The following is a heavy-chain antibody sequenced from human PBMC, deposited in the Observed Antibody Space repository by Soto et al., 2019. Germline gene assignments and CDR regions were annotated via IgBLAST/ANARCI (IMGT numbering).Heavy chain of an antibody. CDR2: ISYDGSNK. Sequence: GGSLRLSCAASGFTFSSYAMHWVRQAPGKGLEWVAVISYDGSNKYYADSVKGRFTISRDNSKNTLYLQMNSLRAEDTAVYYCAREGVYSSSSDYYYGMDVWGQGTTVTRLL. V-gene: IGHV3-30-3*01. CDR3: AREGVYSSSSDYYYGMDV. D-gene: IGHD6-6*01. J-gene: IGHJ6*02. CDR1: GFTFSSYA.